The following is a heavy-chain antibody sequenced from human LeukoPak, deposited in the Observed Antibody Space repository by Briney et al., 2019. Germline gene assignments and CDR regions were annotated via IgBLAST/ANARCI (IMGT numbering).Heavy chain of an antibody. Sequence: PSETLSLTCTVSGYSISSGYYWGWIRQPPGKGLEWIGSIYHSGSTYYNPSPKSRVTISVDTSKNQFSLKLSSVTAADTAVYYCARGFGGYCSSTSCYLGYWGQGTLVTVSS. V-gene: IGHV4-38-2*02. D-gene: IGHD2-2*01. CDR2: IYHSGST. J-gene: IGHJ4*02. CDR3: ARGFGGYCSSTSCYLGY. CDR1: GYSISSGYY.